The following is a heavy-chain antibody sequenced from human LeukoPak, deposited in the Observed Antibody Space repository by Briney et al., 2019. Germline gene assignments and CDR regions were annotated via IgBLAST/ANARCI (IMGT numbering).Heavy chain of an antibody. CDR1: GYTFTGYY. V-gene: IGHV1-2*02. Sequence: GASVKVTCKASGYTFTGYYMHWVRQAPGQGLEWMGWINPNSGGTNYAQKFQGRVTMTRDTSISTAYMELSRLRSDDTAVYYCARDRDYGDSFDYWGQGTLVTVSS. D-gene: IGHD4-17*01. CDR3: ARDRDYGDSFDY. J-gene: IGHJ4*02. CDR2: INPNSGGT.